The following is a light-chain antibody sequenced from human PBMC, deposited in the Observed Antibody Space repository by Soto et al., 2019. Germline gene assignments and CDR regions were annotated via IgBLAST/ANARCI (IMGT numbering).Light chain of an antibody. Sequence: DIQMTQSPSSLSVSIGDRVTITCRASQSISSYLNWYQQKPGKAPKLLIYAASSLQSGVPSRFSGSRSGTDFTLTISSLQPEDFATYYCQQSYSTPPYTFGQGTNLEIK. CDR2: AAS. CDR3: QQSYSTPPYT. V-gene: IGKV1-39*01. CDR1: QSISSY. J-gene: IGKJ2*01.